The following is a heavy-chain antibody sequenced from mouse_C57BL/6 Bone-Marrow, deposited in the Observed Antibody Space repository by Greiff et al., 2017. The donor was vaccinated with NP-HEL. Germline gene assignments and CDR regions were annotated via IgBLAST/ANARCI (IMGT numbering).Heavy chain of an antibody. CDR2: ISSGGSYT. CDR1: GFTFSSYG. CDR3: ASPYDYDVAWFAY. J-gene: IGHJ3*01. V-gene: IGHV5-6*01. D-gene: IGHD2-4*01. Sequence: DVHLVESGGDLVKPGGSLKLSCAASGFTFSSYGMSWVRQTPDKRLEWVATISSGGSYTYYPDSVKGRFTISRDNAKNTLYLQMSSLKSEDTAMYYCASPYDYDVAWFAYRGQGTLVTVSA.